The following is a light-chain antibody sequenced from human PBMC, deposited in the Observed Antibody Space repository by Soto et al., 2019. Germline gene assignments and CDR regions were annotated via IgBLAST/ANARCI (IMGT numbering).Light chain of an antibody. J-gene: IGLJ1*01. V-gene: IGLV2-14*01. CDR1: SSDVGGYNY. Sequence: QSVLTQPASVSGSPGQSITISCTGTSSDVGGYNYVSWYQQQSGKAPKLMIHEVSNRPSGVSNRFSGSKSDNTASLTISGLEAEDEAHYYCSSYRRSRAYVVGIVTKVTV. CDR2: EVS. CDR3: SSYRRSRAYV.